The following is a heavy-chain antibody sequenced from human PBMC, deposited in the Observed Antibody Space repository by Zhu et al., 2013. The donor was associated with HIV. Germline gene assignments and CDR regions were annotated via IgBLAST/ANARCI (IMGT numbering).Heavy chain of an antibody. CDR2: ISPYNGNT. D-gene: IGHD6-13*01. Sequence: QVHLVQSGAEVKKPGASVKVSCKGSDYTFINYAITWVRQAPGQGLEWMGSISPYNGNTNYLQKFQGRVTVTTDTSTSTAYMELRSLRSDDTAVYYCARDVRGIAAAGPYYYGMDVWGQGTTVTVSS. CDR3: ARDVRGIAAAGPYYYGMDV. J-gene: IGHJ6*02. V-gene: IGHV1-18*01. CDR1: DYTFINYA.